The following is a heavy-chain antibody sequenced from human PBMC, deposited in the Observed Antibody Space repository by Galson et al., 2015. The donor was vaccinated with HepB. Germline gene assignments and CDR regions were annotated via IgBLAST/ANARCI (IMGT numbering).Heavy chain of an antibody. D-gene: IGHD1-26*01. CDR3: ARDPVHGNCFDY. Sequence: SLRLSCAASGFMFSDYAMHWVRQAPGKGLEWVAVISYDGNTKQYGDSVKGRFTISRDKSKTTLHLQMNSLRAEDTAVYYCARDPVHGNCFDYWGQGTLVTVSS. V-gene: IGHV3-30-3*01. CDR2: ISYDGNTK. CDR1: GFMFSDYA. J-gene: IGHJ4*02.